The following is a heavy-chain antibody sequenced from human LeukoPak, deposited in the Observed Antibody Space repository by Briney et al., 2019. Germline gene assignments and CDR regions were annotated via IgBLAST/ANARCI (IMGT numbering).Heavy chain of an antibody. V-gene: IGHV3-48*04. CDR3: ARDVSGLYCSGGSCYSSAFDI. Sequence: PGGSLRLSCAASGFIFSDHRMTWVRRAPGKGLEWVSSISGDSSRIYYTDSVKGRFTISRDNAKNSLYLQMNSLRAEDTAVYYCARDVSGLYCSGGSCYSSAFDIWGQGTMVTVSS. J-gene: IGHJ3*02. D-gene: IGHD2-15*01. CDR2: ISGDSSRI. CDR1: GFIFSDHR.